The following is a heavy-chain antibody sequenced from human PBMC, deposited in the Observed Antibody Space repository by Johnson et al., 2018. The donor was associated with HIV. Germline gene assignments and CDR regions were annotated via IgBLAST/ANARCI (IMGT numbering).Heavy chain of an antibody. Sequence: MQLVESGGGLVQPGGSLRLSCAASGFTVSSNYMSWVRQAPVKGLEWVSVISDSGNTHYADSVKGRFTISRDNSKNTLYLQMNSLRAEDTAVYYCARGMYGDAFDIWGQGTMVTVSS. V-gene: IGHV3-66*01. CDR2: ISDSGNT. CDR3: ARGMYGDAFDI. CDR1: GFTVSSNY. D-gene: IGHD2-8*01. J-gene: IGHJ3*02.